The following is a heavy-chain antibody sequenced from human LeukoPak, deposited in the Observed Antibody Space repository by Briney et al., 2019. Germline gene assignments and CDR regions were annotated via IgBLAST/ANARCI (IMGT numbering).Heavy chain of an antibody. Sequence: ASVKVSCKASGCTFTGYYMHWVRQAPGQGLEWMGGIIPIFGTANYAQKFQGRVTITADESTSTAYMELSSLRSEDTAVYYCARLTATWGYWGQGTLVTVSS. J-gene: IGHJ4*02. CDR2: IIPIFGTA. CDR1: GCTFTGYY. V-gene: IGHV1-69*13. CDR3: ARLTATWGY. D-gene: IGHD7-27*01.